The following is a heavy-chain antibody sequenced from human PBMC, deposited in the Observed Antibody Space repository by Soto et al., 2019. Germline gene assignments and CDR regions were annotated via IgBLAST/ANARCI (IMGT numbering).Heavy chain of an antibody. CDR3: AREQDSGYDLIDY. Sequence: PGGSLRLSCAASGFTFSSYAMSWVRQAPGKGLEWVSAISGSGSTIYYADSVKGRFTISRDNAKNSLYLQMNSLRAEDTAVYYCAREQDSGYDLIDYWGQGTLVTVSS. J-gene: IGHJ4*02. V-gene: IGHV3-23*01. CDR2: ISGSGSTI. CDR1: GFTFSSYA. D-gene: IGHD5-12*01.